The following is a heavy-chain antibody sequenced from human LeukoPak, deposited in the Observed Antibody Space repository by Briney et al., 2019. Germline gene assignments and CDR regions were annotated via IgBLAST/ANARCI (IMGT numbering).Heavy chain of an antibody. D-gene: IGHD3-9*01. V-gene: IGHV1-69*13. CDR1: GGTFSSYA. CDR3: ARVPRADYDILRSAFGI. Sequence: SVKVSCKASGGTFSSYAISWVRQAPGQGLEWMGGIIPIFGTANYAQKFQGRVTITADESTSTAYMELSSLRSEDTAVYYCARVPRADYDILRSAFGIWGQGTMVTVSS. J-gene: IGHJ3*02. CDR2: IIPIFGTA.